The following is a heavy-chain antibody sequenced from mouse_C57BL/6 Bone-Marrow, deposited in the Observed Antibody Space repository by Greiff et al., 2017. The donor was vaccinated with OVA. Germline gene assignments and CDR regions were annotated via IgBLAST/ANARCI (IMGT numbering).Heavy chain of an antibody. Sequence: VQGVESGAELARPGASVKLSCKASGYTFTSYGISWVKQRTGQGLEWIGEIYPRSGNTYYNEKFKGKATLTADKSSSTAYMELRSLTSEDSAVYFCARLDPAGVDYWGQGTSVTVSS. V-gene: IGHV1-81*01. J-gene: IGHJ4*01. CDR2: IYPRSGNT. CDR1: GYTFTSYG. CDR3: ARLDPAGVDY.